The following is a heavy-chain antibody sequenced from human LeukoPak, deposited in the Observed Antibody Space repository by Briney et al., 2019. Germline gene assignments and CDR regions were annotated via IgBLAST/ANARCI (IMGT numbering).Heavy chain of an antibody. D-gene: IGHD6-13*01. V-gene: IGHV3-30*18. CDR2: ISYDGSNK. CDR3: AKESGIAAAGYFDY. J-gene: IGHJ4*02. CDR1: GFTFSSYG. Sequence: GGSLRLSCAASGFTFSSYGMHWVRQAPGKGLEWVAVISYDGSNKYYADSVKGRFTISRDNSKNTLYLQMNSLRAEDTAVYYCAKESGIAAAGYFDYWGQGTLVTVSS.